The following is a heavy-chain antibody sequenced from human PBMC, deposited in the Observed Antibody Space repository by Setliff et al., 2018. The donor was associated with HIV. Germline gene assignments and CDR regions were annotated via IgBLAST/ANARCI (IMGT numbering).Heavy chain of an antibody. J-gene: IGHJ4*02. Sequence: SVKVSCKASGGTFSSYAISWVRQAPGQGLEWMGGIIPIFNTTNYAQKFQDRVTISTDESTTTAYMELSSLRSEDTAVYYCARLSGGMVPNYWGQGTLVTVSS. CDR2: IIPIFNTT. V-gene: IGHV1-69*05. CDR1: GGTFSSYA. D-gene: IGHD3-10*01. CDR3: ARLSGGMVPNY.